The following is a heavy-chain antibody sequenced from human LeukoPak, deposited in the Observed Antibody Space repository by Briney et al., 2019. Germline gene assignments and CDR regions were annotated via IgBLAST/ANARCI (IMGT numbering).Heavy chain of an antibody. V-gene: IGHV4-38-2*02. D-gene: IGHD2-21*01. CDR2: IYHSGST. CDR3: GRDRGQNCGGDCYSDVFDI. J-gene: IGHJ3*02. Sequence: SETLSLTCTVSGYSISSGYYWGWIRQPPGKGLEWIGSIYHSGSTYYNPSLKSRVTISVDTSTNQFSLQLSSVTAADTAVDYGGRDRGQNCGGDCYSDVFDIWAKGQWSPSLQ. CDR1: GYSISSGYY.